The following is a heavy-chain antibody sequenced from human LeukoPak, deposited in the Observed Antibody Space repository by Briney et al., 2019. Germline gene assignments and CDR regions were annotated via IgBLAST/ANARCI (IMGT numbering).Heavy chain of an antibody. D-gene: IGHD2-8*01. CDR3: AGLMGGNY. V-gene: IGHV4-59*08. CDR2: IYYGGST. Sequence: MPSETLSLTCTVSGGSISGYYWSWIRQPPGKGLEWIGYIYYGGSTNYNPSLTSRVTISVDTSKNQFSLKLSSVTAADTAVYYCAGLMGGNYWGQGTLVTVSS. J-gene: IGHJ4*02. CDR1: GGSISGYY.